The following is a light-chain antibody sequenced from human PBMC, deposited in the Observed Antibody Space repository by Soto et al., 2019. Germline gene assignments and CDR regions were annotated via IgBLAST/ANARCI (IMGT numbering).Light chain of an antibody. V-gene: IGKV2-28*01. Sequence: DIVMTQSPLSLPVTPAEPASISCRSSQSLLHTSGYNYLDWYLQKPGQSPQLLIYLGSNRASGVPDRFSGSESGTDFTLKITRVEAEDVGVYYCMQRLQTPWTFGQGTKVDIK. CDR1: QSLLHTSGYNY. CDR2: LGS. CDR3: MQRLQTPWT. J-gene: IGKJ1*01.